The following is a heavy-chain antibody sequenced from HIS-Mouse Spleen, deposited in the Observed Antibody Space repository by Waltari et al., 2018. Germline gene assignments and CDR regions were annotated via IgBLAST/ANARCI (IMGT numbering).Heavy chain of an antibody. D-gene: IGHD6-13*01. V-gene: IGHV4-39*07. CDR3: AREIPYSSSWYDWYFDL. CDR2: IYYSGST. Sequence: QLQLQESGPGLVTPSETLSLTCTVSVGSISSSSYYWCWLRQPPGKGLEWIGSIYYSGSTYYNPSLKSRVTISVDTSKNQFSLKLSSVTAADTAVYYCAREIPYSSSWYDWYFDLWGRGTLVTVSS. CDR1: VGSISSSSYY. J-gene: IGHJ2*01.